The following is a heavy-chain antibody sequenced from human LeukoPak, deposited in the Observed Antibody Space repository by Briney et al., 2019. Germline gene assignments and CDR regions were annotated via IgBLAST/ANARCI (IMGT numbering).Heavy chain of an antibody. Sequence: GGSLRLSCGASGFTFSSYEMNWVRQAPGKGLEWVSYISSSGSTIYYADSVKGRFTISRDNAKNSLYLQMNSLRAEDTDVYYCAGTKVATKRVYNWFDPWGQGALVTVSS. CDR2: ISSSGSTI. V-gene: IGHV3-48*03. D-gene: IGHD5-12*01. CDR1: GFTFSSYE. CDR3: AGTKVATKRVYNWFDP. J-gene: IGHJ5*02.